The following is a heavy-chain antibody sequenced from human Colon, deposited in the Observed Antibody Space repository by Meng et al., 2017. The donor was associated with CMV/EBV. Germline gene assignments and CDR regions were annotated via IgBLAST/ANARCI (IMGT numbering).Heavy chain of an antibody. J-gene: IGHJ4*02. CDR2: ISGSGDIT. CDR1: GFTLSDFY. Sequence: GGSLRLSCAASGFTLSDFYMSWIRQAPGKGLEWVSYISGSGDITSYADSLKGRFTISRDNDKKSVYLEMTNLRAEDTAVYYCARDQLAGVAVAFDYWGQGSLVTVSS. CDR3: ARDQLAGVAVAFDY. D-gene: IGHD6-19*01. V-gene: IGHV3-11*01.